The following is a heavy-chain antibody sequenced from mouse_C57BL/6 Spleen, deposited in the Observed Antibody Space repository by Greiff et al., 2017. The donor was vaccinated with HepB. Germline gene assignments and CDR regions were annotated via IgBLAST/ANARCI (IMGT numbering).Heavy chain of an antibody. J-gene: IGHJ3*01. V-gene: IGHV1-53*01. D-gene: IGHD1-2*01. CDR3: ARDLAPLLRLFAY. CDR2: INPSNGGT. Sequence: VQLQQSGTELVKPGASVKLSCKASGYTFTSYWMHWVKQRPGQGLEWIGNINPSNGGTNYNEKFKSKATLTVDKSSSTAYMQLSSLTSEDSAVYYCARDLAPLLRLFAYWGQGTLVTVSA. CDR1: GYTFTSYW.